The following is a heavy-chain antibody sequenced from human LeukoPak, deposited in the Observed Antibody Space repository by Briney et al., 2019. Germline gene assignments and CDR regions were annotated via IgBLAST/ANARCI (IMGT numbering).Heavy chain of an antibody. D-gene: IGHD5-18*01. J-gene: IGHJ4*02. Sequence: GASVKVSCRASGYTFTSYGISWVRQAPGQGLEWMGWISAYNGNTNYAQKLQGRVTMTTDTSTNTAYMELRSLRSDDTAVYYCARFTARGVLFDYWGQGTLVTVSS. CDR3: ARFTARGVLFDY. CDR1: GYTFTSYG. CDR2: ISAYNGNT. V-gene: IGHV1-18*01.